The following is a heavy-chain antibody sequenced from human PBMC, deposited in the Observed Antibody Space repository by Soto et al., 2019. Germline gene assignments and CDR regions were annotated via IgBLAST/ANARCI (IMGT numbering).Heavy chain of an antibody. CDR2: IDPSDSYT. Sequence: GESLKISCKGSGYSFTSYWISWVRQMPGKGLEWMGRIDPSDSYTNYSPSFQGHVTISADKSISTAYLQWSSLKASDTAMYYCARHFFDQRDNYGMDVWGQGTTVTVSS. D-gene: IGHD3-3*02. CDR3: ARHFFDQRDNYGMDV. V-gene: IGHV5-10-1*01. CDR1: GYSFTSYW. J-gene: IGHJ6*02.